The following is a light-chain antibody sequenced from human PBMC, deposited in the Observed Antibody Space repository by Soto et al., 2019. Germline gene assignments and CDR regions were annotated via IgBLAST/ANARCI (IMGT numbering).Light chain of an antibody. CDR1: QSISSS. V-gene: IGKV1-39*01. CDR2: AAS. J-gene: IGKJ1*01. Sequence: DIQMTQSPSSLSASVGDRVTITCRASQSISSSLNWYQQKPGKAPKLLIYAASSLQSGVPSRFSVSGSGTDFTLTISSLQPEYFATYYCQQSYSTPQTFGQGTKVEIK. CDR3: QQSYSTPQT.